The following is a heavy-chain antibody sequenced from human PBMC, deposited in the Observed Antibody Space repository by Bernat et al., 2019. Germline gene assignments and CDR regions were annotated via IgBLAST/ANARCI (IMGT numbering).Heavy chain of an antibody. V-gene: IGHV4-39*07. Sequence: QLQLQESGPGLVKPSETLSLTCTVSAGSISSHNYFWGWIREPPGKGLEWIGSVYSSGSTYYNPSLKGRVTISVDTSKNQFSVKLNSVTAADTAVYFCARPRSELDRENTFDIWGQGTLVTVSS. CDR1: AGSISSHNYF. D-gene: IGHD2-15*01. CDR3: ARPRSELDRENTFDI. J-gene: IGHJ3*02. CDR2: VYSSGST.